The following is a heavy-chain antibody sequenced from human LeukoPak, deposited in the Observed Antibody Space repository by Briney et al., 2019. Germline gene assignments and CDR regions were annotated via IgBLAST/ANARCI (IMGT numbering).Heavy chain of an antibody. Sequence: SETPSLTCAVYGGSFSGYYWSWIRQPPGKGLEWIGEINHSGSTNYNPSLKSRVTISVDTSKNQFSLKLSSVTAADTAVYYCARGVGATTLPGYNWFDPWGQGTLVTVSS. CDR1: GGSFSGYY. CDR3: ARGVGATTLPGYNWFDP. CDR2: INHSGST. J-gene: IGHJ5*02. D-gene: IGHD1-26*01. V-gene: IGHV4-34*01.